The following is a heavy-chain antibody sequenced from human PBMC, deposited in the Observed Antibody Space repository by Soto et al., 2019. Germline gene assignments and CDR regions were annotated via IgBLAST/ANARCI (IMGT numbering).Heavy chain of an antibody. CDR1: GFTFSSYA. CDR2: ISGSGGST. D-gene: IGHD2-15*01. J-gene: IGHJ4*02. V-gene: IGHV3-23*01. Sequence: GSLRLSCAASGFTFSSYAMSWVRQAPGKGLEWVSAISGSGGSTYYADSVKGRFTISRDNSKNTMYLQMNSLRAEDTAIYYCAKELGYCSGGSCYSDYWGQGTLVTVSS. CDR3: AKELGYCSGGSCYSDY.